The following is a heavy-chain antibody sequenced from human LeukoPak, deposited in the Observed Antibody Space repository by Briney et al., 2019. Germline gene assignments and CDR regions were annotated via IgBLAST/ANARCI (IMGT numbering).Heavy chain of an antibody. Sequence: PSETLSLICTVSGGSISSYYWSWIRQPPGKGLEWIGYTYYSGSTNYNPSLKSRVTISVDTSKNQFSLKLSSVTAADTAVYYCAGGDYSSSFDFWGQGTMVTVSS. CDR3: AGGDYSSSFDF. J-gene: IGHJ3*01. CDR2: TYYSGST. V-gene: IGHV4-59*08. CDR1: GGSISSYY. D-gene: IGHD6-13*01.